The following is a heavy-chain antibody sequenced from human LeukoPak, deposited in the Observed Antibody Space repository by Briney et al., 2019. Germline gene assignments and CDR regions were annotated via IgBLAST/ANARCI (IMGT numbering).Heavy chain of an antibody. D-gene: IGHD3-10*01. CDR2: ISSSGSTI. CDR3: ARDGGDYGSGSYYAY. Sequence: GGSLRLSCAASGFTFSSYEMNWVRQAPGKGLEWVSYISSSGSTIYYADSVKGRFTISRDNAKKSLYLQMDSLRAEDTAVYYCARDGGDYGSGSYYAYWGQGTLVTV. CDR1: GFTFSSYE. J-gene: IGHJ4*02. V-gene: IGHV3-48*03.